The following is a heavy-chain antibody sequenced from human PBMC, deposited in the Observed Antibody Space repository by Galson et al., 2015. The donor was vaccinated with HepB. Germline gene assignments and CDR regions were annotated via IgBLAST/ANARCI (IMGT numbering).Heavy chain of an antibody. V-gene: IGHV3-23*01. D-gene: IGHD2-15*01. CDR3: AKDGIMVANNPYHFHY. J-gene: IGHJ4*02. Sequence: SLRLSCAASGFTFTRYAMTWVRQAPGEGLEWVASITSSGGKTYYTDSVKGRFTISRDNSKNTLFLQLNSLRAEDTAVYYCAKDGIMVANNPYHFHYWGQGTLVTGSS. CDR1: GFTFTRYA. CDR2: ITSSGGKT.